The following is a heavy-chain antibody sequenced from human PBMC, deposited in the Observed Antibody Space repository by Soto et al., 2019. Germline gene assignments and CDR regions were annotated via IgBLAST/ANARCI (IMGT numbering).Heavy chain of an antibody. CDR2: IYHSGST. V-gene: IGHV4-30-2*01. CDR1: GGSISSGGYS. D-gene: IGHD6-13*01. Sequence: SETLSLTCAVSGGSISSGGYSWSWIRQPPGKGLEWIGYIYHSGSTYYNPSLKSRVTISVDRSKNQFSLKLSSVTAADTAVYYCARDRIAAAGTGWYYYGMDVWGQGTTVTVSS. J-gene: IGHJ6*02. CDR3: ARDRIAAAGTGWYYYGMDV.